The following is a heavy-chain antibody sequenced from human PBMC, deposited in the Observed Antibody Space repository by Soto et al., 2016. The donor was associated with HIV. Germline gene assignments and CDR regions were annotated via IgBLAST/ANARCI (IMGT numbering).Heavy chain of an antibody. Sequence: EVQLLESGGGLVQPGGSLRLSCAASGFTFSIYAMNWVRQAPGKGLEWVSGISGSGDSTYYADSVKGRFTISRDNSKNTLYLQMNSLRAEDTAVYYCAKGRRDLQFTYFDYWGQGTLVTVSS. V-gene: IGHV3-23*01. J-gene: IGHJ4*02. D-gene: IGHD1-1*01. CDR2: ISGSGDST. CDR3: AKGRRDLQFTYFDY. CDR1: GFTFSIYA.